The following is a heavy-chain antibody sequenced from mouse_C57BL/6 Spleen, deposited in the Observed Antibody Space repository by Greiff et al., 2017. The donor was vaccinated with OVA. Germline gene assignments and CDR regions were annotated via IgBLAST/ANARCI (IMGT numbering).Heavy chain of an antibody. CDR3: ASAPFWYFDV. CDR2: INPSNGGT. Sequence: QVQLKESGPELVKPGASVKLSCKASGYTFTSYWMHWVKQRPGQGLGWIGNINPSNGGTNYNEKFKSKATLTVDKSSSTAYMQLSSLTSEDSAVYYCASAPFWYFDVWGTGTTVTVSS. V-gene: IGHV1-53*01. CDR1: GYTFTSYW. J-gene: IGHJ1*03.